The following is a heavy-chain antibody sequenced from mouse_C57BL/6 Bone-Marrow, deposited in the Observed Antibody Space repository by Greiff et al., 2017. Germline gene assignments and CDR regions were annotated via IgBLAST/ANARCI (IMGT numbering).Heavy chain of an antibody. CDR3: AREMYYYGSSPPWFAY. Sequence: QVQLQQPGAELVMPGASVKLSCKASGYTFTSYWMHWVKQRPGQGLEWIGELDPSDSYTNYNQKFKGKSTLTVDKSSSTAYMQLSSLTSEDSAVYYCAREMYYYGSSPPWFAYWGQGTLVTVSA. J-gene: IGHJ3*01. D-gene: IGHD1-1*01. CDR2: LDPSDSYT. CDR1: GYTFTSYW. V-gene: IGHV1-69*01.